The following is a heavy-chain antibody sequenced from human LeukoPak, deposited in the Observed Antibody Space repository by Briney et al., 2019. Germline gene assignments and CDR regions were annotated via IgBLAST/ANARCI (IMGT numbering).Heavy chain of an antibody. Sequence: GGSLRLSCAASGFTFSDYYMSWIRQAPGKGLEWVSYISSSGSTIYYADSVKGRFTISRDNAKNSLYLQMNSLRAEDTAVYYCAREPYSSSSVYYYYYMDVWGKGTTVTVPS. D-gene: IGHD6-6*01. CDR1: GFTFSDYY. V-gene: IGHV3-11*01. CDR2: ISSSGSTI. J-gene: IGHJ6*03. CDR3: AREPYSSSSVYYYYYMDV.